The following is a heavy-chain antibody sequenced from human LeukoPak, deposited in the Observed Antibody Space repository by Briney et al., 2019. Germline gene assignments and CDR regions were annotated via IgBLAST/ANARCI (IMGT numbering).Heavy chain of an antibody. CDR2: INHSGST. D-gene: IGHD3-10*01. CDR3: AREYGSGSYYYYYYYGMDV. Sequence: KSSETLSLTCAVYGGSFSGYYWSWIRQPPGKGLEWIGEINHSGSTNYNPSLKGRVTISVDTSKNQFSLKLSSVTAAETAVYYCAREYGSGSYYYYYYYGMDVWGQGTTVTVSS. CDR1: GGSFSGYY. V-gene: IGHV4-34*01. J-gene: IGHJ6*02.